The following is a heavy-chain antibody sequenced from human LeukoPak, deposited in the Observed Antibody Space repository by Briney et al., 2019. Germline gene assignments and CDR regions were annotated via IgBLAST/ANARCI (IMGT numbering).Heavy chain of an antibody. CDR2: IWYDGSNK. D-gene: IGHD5-18*01. J-gene: IGHJ4*02. CDR3: TRDTDTATLGDY. CDR1: GFTFSRYG. V-gene: IGHV3-33*01. Sequence: GRSLRLSCAASGFTFSRYGMHWVRQAPGKGLEWVAVIWYDGSNKYYADSVKGRFTISRDNSKNKLYLQMSSLRAEDTAVYYCTRDTDTATLGDYCGQGTLVTVS.